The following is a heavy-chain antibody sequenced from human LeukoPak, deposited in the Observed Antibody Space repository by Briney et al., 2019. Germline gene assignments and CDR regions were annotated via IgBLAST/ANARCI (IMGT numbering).Heavy chain of an antibody. D-gene: IGHD3-9*01. J-gene: IGHJ4*02. CDR2: IRYDGSNK. Sequence: GGSLRLSCAASGFTFSSYGMHWVRQAPGKGLEWVAFIRYDGSNKYYADSVKGRFTISRDNSKNTLYLQMNSLRAEDTAVYYCANLGVRYFDWLGGTRLYWGQGTLVTVSS. CDR3: ANLGVRYFDWLGGTRLY. CDR1: GFTFSSYG. V-gene: IGHV3-30*02.